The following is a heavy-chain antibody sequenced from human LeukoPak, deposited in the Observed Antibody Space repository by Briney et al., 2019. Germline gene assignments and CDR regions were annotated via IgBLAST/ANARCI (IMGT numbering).Heavy chain of an antibody. CDR2: ISYDGSNK. V-gene: IGHV3-30*18. CDR1: GFTFRSYG. D-gene: IGHD2-2*01. J-gene: IGHJ6*03. Sequence: GGALGLSCGASGFTFRSYGMHWGRQAPGKGVEGGAGISYDGSNKYYADSVKGRFTISRDNSKNTLYLQMNSLRAEDTAVYYCAKDGALFVVVPAAYMDVWGKGTTVTVSS. CDR3: AKDGALFVVVPAAYMDV.